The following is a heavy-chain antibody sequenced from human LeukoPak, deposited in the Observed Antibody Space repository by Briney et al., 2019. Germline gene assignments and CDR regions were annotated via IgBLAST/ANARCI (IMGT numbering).Heavy chain of an antibody. V-gene: IGHV1-46*01. J-gene: IGHJ4*02. CDR2: INPSGGST. CDR1: GYTFTSYY. D-gene: IGHD2-15*01. Sequence: ASVKVSCKASGYTFTSYYMHWARQAPGQGLEWMGIINPSGGSTSYAQKFQGRVTMTRDTFTSTVYMELSSLRSEDTAVYYCARDRDLYCSGGSCYPGYFDYWGQGTLVTVSS. CDR3: ARDRDLYCSGGSCYPGYFDY.